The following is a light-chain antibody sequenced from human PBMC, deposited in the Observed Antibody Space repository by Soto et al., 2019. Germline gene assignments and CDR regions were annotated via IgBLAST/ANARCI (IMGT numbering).Light chain of an antibody. Sequence: EILLTQSPGTLSLSPGERATLSCRASQSVSNNYLAWYQQKPGQAPRLLIYVASNRATGIPDRFSGSGSGTDFTLTISRLEPEDFAVYYCQQYGSSGTFGKGTKVDIK. J-gene: IGKJ1*01. CDR1: QSVSNNY. V-gene: IGKV3-20*01. CDR3: QQYGSSGT. CDR2: VAS.